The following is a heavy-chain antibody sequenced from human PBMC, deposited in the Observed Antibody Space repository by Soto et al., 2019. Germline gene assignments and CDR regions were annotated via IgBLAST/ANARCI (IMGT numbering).Heavy chain of an antibody. CDR2: ISYDGSSK. V-gene: IGHV3-30*04. Sequence: GGSLRLSCAASGFTFSSFAMHWVRQAPGKGLEWVSVISYDGSSKYYADSVKGRFTISRDNSKNTLYLQMNSLRAEDTAVYYCAKDLLVVAATIPWFDPWGQGTLVTVSS. CDR1: GFTFSSFA. D-gene: IGHD2-15*01. J-gene: IGHJ5*02. CDR3: AKDLLVVAATIPWFDP.